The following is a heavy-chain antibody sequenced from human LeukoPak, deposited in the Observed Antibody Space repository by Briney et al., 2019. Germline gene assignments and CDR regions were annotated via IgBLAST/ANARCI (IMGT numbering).Heavy chain of an antibody. Sequence: PSETLSLTCTVSGGSISSYYWSWVRQPPGKGLEWIGYIYYSGSTNYNPSLKSRVTISVDTSKNQFSLKLSSVTAADTAVYYCARLYGGDYPFDYWGQGTLVTVSS. CDR1: GGSISSYY. CDR2: IYYSGST. V-gene: IGHV4-59*08. CDR3: ARLYGGDYPFDY. J-gene: IGHJ4*02. D-gene: IGHD4-17*01.